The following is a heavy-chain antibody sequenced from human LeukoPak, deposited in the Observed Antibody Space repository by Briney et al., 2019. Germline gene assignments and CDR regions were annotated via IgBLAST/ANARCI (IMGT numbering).Heavy chain of an antibody. V-gene: IGHV4-4*07. CDR1: GGSISMSY. CDR2: IYISGNP. J-gene: IGHJ4*02. D-gene: IGHD6-13*01. Sequence: KPSETLSLTCTVSGGSISMSYWNWIRQPAGKGLEWIGRIYISGNPKYNPSLKSRATMSVDTSKNHFSLKLRSVTAADTAVYYCARMGSYSSSWYYDYWGQGTLVTVSS. CDR3: ARMGSYSSSWYYDY.